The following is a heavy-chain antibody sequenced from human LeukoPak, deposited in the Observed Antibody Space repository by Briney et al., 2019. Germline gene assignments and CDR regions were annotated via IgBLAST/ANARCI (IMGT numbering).Heavy chain of an antibody. V-gene: IGHV1-24*01. CDR2: FDPEDGET. D-gene: IGHD4-17*01. CDR3: ATLYGDPLVFDY. J-gene: IGHJ4*02. Sequence: GVSVQVSCKVSGYTLTELSMHWVRQAPGKGLEWMGGFDPEDGETIYAQKFQGRVTMTEDTSTDTAYMELSSLRSEDTAVYYCATLYGDPLVFDYWGQGTLVTVSS. CDR1: GYTLTELS.